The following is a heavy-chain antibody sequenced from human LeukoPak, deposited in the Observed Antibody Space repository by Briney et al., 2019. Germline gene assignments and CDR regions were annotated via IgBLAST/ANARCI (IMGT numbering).Heavy chain of an antibody. CDR2: INHSGST. Sequence: SETLSLTCAVCGGSFSGYYWSWIRQPPGKGLEWIGEINHSGSTNYNPSLKSRVTISVDTSKNQFSLKLSSVTAADTAVYYCARTPSYCSGGSCYSGYFDYWGQGTLVTVSS. J-gene: IGHJ4*02. D-gene: IGHD2-15*01. V-gene: IGHV4-34*01. CDR3: ARTPSYCSGGSCYSGYFDY. CDR1: GGSFSGYY.